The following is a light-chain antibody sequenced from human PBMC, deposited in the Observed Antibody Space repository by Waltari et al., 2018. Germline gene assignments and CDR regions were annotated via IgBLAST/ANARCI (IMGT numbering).Light chain of an antibody. J-gene: IGKJ2*03. CDR2: KTA. CDR3: QQYNSYPYS. V-gene: IGKV1-5*03. CDR1: QSISPW. Sequence: DIQMTQSPSTLSASVGDRVSITCRASQSISPWLAWYQQKPGKAPKVVIYKTATVESGVPSRFSGSGSGTEFTLTISSLQPDDFATYYCQQYNSYPYSVGQGTKLEIK.